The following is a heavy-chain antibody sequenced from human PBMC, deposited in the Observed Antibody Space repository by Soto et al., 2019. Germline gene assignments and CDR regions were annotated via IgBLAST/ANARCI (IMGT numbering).Heavy chain of an antibody. CDR2: ISGSGGST. Sequence: VQLLESGGGLVQPGGSLRLSCAASGFTFSNCAMSWVRQAPGKGLEWVSSISGSGGSTYYADSVKGRFTVSRDNSKDTLYLQMNSLRAEDTAVYSCAKADTVLGWFDPWGQGTLVTVSS. J-gene: IGHJ5*02. D-gene: IGHD5-18*01. CDR1: GFTFSNCA. V-gene: IGHV3-23*01. CDR3: AKADTVLGWFDP.